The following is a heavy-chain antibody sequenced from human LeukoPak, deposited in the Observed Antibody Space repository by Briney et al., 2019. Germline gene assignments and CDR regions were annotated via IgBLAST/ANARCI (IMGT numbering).Heavy chain of an antibody. V-gene: IGHV1-18*01. CDR2: ICAYNGNT. CDR1: GYTFTSYG. Sequence: ASVKVSCTASGYTFTSYGISWVRQAPGQGLEWMGWICAYNGNTNYAQKLQGRVTMTTDTSTSTAYMELRSLRSDDTAVYYCARGGDKPYCSSTSCYIDYWGQGTQVTVSS. D-gene: IGHD2-2*02. CDR3: ARGGDKPYCSSTSCYIDY. J-gene: IGHJ4*02.